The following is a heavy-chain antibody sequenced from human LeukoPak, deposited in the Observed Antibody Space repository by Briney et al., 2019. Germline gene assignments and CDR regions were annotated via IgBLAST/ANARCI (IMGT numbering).Heavy chain of an antibody. CDR3: AREQKYYFDY. V-gene: IGHV3-23*01. CDR1: GFSFSDYA. CDR2: ISGAGGSI. Sequence: GGSLRLSCAASGFSFSDYAMTWVRQPPGKGLEWVSGISGAGGSINYGDSVKGRFTISRDNSKNTLYLQMNSLRAEDTAVYYCAREQKYYFDYWGQGTLVTVSS. J-gene: IGHJ4*02.